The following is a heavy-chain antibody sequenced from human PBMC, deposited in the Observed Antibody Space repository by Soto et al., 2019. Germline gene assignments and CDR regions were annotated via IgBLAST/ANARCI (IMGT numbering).Heavy chain of an antibody. Sequence: SETLSLTCAVYGGSFSGYYWSWIRQPPGKGLEWIGEINHSGSTNYNPSLKSRVTISVDTSKNQFSLKLSSVTAADTAVYYCARGGIYYDSSGYDLDYYYYYGMELWGQGTTVTVSS. J-gene: IGHJ6*02. D-gene: IGHD3-22*01. V-gene: IGHV4-34*01. CDR1: GGSFSGYY. CDR3: ARGGIYYDSSGYDLDYYYYYGMEL. CDR2: INHSGST.